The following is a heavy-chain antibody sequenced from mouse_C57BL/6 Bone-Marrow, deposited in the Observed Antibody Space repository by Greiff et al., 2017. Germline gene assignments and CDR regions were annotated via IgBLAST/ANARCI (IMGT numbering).Heavy chain of an antibody. CDR2: IRLKSNNYAT. V-gene: IGHV6-6*02. D-gene: IGHD2-14*01. J-gene: IGHJ4*01. Sequence: EVKLMESGGGLVQPGGSMKLSCVASGFTFSNYWMNWVRQSPEKGLEWVAEIRLKSNNYATHYAESVKGRFTISRDDSKSSVYLQMNNLRAEDTGIYYCTRSYEMDYWGQGTSGTVSS. CDR1: GFTFSNYW. CDR3: TRSYEMDY.